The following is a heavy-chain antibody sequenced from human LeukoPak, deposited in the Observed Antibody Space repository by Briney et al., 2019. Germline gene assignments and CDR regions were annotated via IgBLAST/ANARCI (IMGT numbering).Heavy chain of an antibody. CDR3: ASGGPVSVAGPPHVDY. CDR1: GYTFTSYY. J-gene: IGHJ4*02. V-gene: IGHV1-46*01. D-gene: IGHD6-19*01. CDR2: INPSGGST. Sequence: ASVKVSCKASGYTFTSYYMHWVRQAPGQGLEWMGIINPSGGSTSYAQKFQGRVTMTRDTSISTAYMELSRLRSDDTAMYYCASGGPVSVAGPPHVDYWGQGTLVTVSS.